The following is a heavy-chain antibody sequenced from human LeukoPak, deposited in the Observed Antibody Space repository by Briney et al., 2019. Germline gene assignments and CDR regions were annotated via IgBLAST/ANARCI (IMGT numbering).Heavy chain of an antibody. CDR3: ARDMGIIAAAAAFDY. D-gene: IGHD6-13*01. Sequence: GASVKVSCKASGGTFSSYTISWVRQAPGQGLEWMGRIIPILGIANYAQKFQGRVTITADKSTSTAYMELSSLRSEDMAVYYCARDMGIIAAAAAFDYWGQGTLVTVSS. CDR1: GGTFSSYT. CDR2: IIPILGIA. V-gene: IGHV1-69*04. J-gene: IGHJ4*02.